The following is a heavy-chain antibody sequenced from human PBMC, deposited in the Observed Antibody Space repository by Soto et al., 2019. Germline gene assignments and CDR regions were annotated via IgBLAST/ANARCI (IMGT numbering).Heavy chain of an antibody. V-gene: IGHV4-31*03. Sequence: TLSLTCTVSGGSISRGGYYWSWIRQHPGKGLEWIGYIYYSGSTYYNPSLKSRVTISVDTSKNQFSLKLSSVTAADTAVYYCARGQLVQKYYYYGMDVWGQGTTVTVSS. J-gene: IGHJ6*02. CDR1: GGSISRGGYY. CDR2: IYYSGST. D-gene: IGHD6-6*01. CDR3: ARGQLVQKYYYYGMDV.